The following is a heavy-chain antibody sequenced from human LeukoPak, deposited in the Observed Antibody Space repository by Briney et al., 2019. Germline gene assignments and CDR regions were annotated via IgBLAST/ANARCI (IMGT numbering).Heavy chain of an antibody. CDR3: ARVGGDYGLDY. V-gene: IGHV3-11*05. J-gene: IGHJ4*02. CDR2: TSSGSSYT. Sequence: GGSLRLSCAASGFNFNDYYMSWIRQAPGKGLEWVSYTSSGSSYTNYADSVKGRFTISRDNAKNSLYLQMNSLRAEDTAVYYCARVGGDYGLDYWGQGTLVTVSS. D-gene: IGHD4-17*01. CDR1: GFNFNDYY.